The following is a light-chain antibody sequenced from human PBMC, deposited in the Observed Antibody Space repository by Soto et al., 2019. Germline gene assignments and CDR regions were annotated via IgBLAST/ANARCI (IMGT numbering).Light chain of an antibody. CDR1: QSVSSSY. J-gene: IGKJ5*01. V-gene: IGKV3-20*01. CDR2: GAS. CDR3: QQYGSSPPIT. Sequence: EIVLTQSPGTLSLSPGERATLSCRASQSVSSSYLAWYQQKPGQAPRLLIYGASSRATGIPDRFSGGGSGTDFTLTISRLEPEDFAVYYCQQYGSSPPITVVQGTRLEIK.